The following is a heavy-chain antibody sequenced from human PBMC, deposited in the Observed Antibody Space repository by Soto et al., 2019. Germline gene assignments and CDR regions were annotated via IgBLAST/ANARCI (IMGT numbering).Heavy chain of an antibody. CDR2: IKSKTDGGTT. CDR1: GFTVRSNY. J-gene: IGHJ6*02. Sequence: GGSLRLSCAASGFTVRSNYMTWFRQAPGKGLEWVGRIKSKTDGGTTDYAAPVKGRFTISRDDSKNTLYLQMNSLKTEDTAVYYCRYYYYYYGMDVWGQGTTVTVS. CDR3: RYYYYYYGMDV. V-gene: IGHV3-15*01.